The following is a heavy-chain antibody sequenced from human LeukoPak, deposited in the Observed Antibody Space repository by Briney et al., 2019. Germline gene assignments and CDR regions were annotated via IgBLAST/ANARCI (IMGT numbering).Heavy chain of an antibody. V-gene: IGHV3-30*04. CDR1: GFTFSNYA. J-gene: IGHJ4*02. Sequence: GGSLRLSCEASGFTFSNYAMHWVRQAPGKGLEWVAVISYDGSNKYYADSVKGRFTLSRDNSKNTLYLQMNSLRAEDTAVYYCAKVPPTSGWYEGTADYWGQGTLVTVSS. D-gene: IGHD6-19*01. CDR2: ISYDGSNK. CDR3: AKVPPTSGWYEGTADY.